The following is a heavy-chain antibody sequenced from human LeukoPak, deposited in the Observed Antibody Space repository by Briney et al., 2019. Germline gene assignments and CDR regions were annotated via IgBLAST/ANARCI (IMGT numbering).Heavy chain of an antibody. V-gene: IGHV4-59*01. CDR3: ARDGYSYGLDY. CDR1: GGSISSYY. D-gene: IGHD5-18*01. CDR2: IYYSGST. Sequence: SETLSLTCTVSGGSISSYYWSWIRQPPGKGLEWIGYIYYSGSTNYNPSLKSRVTISVDTSKNQFSLKLSSVAAADTAVYYCARDGYSYGLDYWGQGTLVTVSS. J-gene: IGHJ4*02.